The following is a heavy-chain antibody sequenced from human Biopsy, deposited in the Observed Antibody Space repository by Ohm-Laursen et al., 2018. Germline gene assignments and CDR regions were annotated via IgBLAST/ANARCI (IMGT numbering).Heavy chain of an antibody. D-gene: IGHD1-26*01. V-gene: IGHV4-61*05. Sequence: SDTLSLTCTVSGGSMTGSSYYWGWIRQPPGKGLEWIGYIYYTGSTNYNPSLKSRVTISVDTSMNHLSLRLTSVTAADTAVYYCARHAPSYSGSYWRYFDLWGRGTLVTVSS. CDR3: ARHAPSYSGSYWRYFDL. CDR1: GGSMTGSSYY. J-gene: IGHJ2*01. CDR2: IYYTGST.